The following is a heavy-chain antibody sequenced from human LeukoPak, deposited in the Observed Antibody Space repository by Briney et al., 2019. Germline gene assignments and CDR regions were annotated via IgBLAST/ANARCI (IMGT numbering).Heavy chain of an antibody. V-gene: IGHV3-30*02. J-gene: IGHJ6*03. Sequence: GGSLRLSCGASGFTLSSYGMHWVRQAPGKGLEWVAFIRYDGSNKYYADSVKGRFTISRDNSKNTLYLQMNSLRAEDTAVYYCAKDSFGYDDYYYYMDVWGKGTTVTISS. CDR3: AKDSFGYDDYYYYMDV. CDR2: IRYDGSNK. CDR1: GFTLSSYG. D-gene: IGHD3-22*01.